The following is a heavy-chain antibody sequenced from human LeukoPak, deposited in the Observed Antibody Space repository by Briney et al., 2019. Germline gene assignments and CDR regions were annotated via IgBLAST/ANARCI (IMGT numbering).Heavy chain of an antibody. J-gene: IGHJ3*02. Sequence: PGGSLRLSCAASGFTFSSYAMHWVRQAPGKGLEWVAVISYDGSNKYYADSVKGRFTISRDNSKNTLYLQMNSLRAEDTAVYYCARVDILATMEGAFDIWGQGTMVTVSS. CDR1: GFTFSSYA. CDR3: ARVDILATMEGAFDI. D-gene: IGHD5-12*01. CDR2: ISYDGSNK. V-gene: IGHV3-30-3*01.